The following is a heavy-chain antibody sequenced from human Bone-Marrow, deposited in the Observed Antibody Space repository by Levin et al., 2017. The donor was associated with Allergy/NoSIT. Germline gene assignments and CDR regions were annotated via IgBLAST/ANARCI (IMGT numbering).Heavy chain of an antibody. Sequence: GSLRLSCAVSGYSISSGYYWGWIRQPPGKGLEWIGSIYHSGSTYYNPSLKSRVTISVDTSKNQFSLKLSSVTAADTAVYYCARVGYCSSTSCHTGGWFDPWGQGTLVTVSS. V-gene: IGHV4-38-2*01. CDR2: IYHSGST. CDR1: GYSISSGYY. J-gene: IGHJ5*02. CDR3: ARVGYCSSTSCHTGGWFDP. D-gene: IGHD2-2*03.